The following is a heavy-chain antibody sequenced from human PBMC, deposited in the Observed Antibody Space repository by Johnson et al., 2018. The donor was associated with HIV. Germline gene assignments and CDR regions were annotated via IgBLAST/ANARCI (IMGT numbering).Heavy chain of an antibody. CDR2: IYSGGST. CDR3: AKDLPIPRERPTNGGGGARGGLDAFDS. D-gene: IGHD3-16*01. CDR1: GFTFDDHG. V-gene: IGHV3-66*02. J-gene: IGHJ3*02. Sequence: VQLVESGGGLVRPGGSLRLSCAASGFTFDDHGMSWVRQAPGKGLEWVSVIYSGGSTYYADSVKGRFSISRDNSKNTVYLQMNSLRAEDTAVYYCAKDLPIPRERPTNGGGGARGGLDAFDSWAQGTMATSSP.